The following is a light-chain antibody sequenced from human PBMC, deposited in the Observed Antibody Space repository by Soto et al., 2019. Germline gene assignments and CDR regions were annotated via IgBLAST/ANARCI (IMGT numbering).Light chain of an antibody. V-gene: IGLV1-40*01. CDR3: QSYDTRLSGSV. J-gene: IGLJ3*02. Sequence: QSVLTQPPSVSGAPGQRVTISCTGTSSNIGAGYDVIWYQQLPGTAPKLLIFGNNNRSSGVPDRFSASKSGTSASLAVAGLQAEDEADYHCQSYDTRLSGSVFGGGTKVTVL. CDR2: GNN. CDR1: SSNIGAGYD.